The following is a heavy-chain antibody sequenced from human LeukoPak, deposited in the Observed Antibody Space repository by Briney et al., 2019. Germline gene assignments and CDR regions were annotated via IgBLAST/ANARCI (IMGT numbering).Heavy chain of an antibody. CDR3: ARCVSSWELPPEYYYYYYMDV. D-gene: IGHD1-26*01. CDR1: GGSFSGYY. J-gene: IGHJ6*03. V-gene: IGHV4-34*01. CDR2: INHSGST. Sequence: SETLSLTCAVYGGSFSGYYWSWIRQPPGKGLEWIGEINHSGSTNYNPSLKSRVTISVDTSKNQFSLKLSSVTAADTAVYYCARCVSSWELPPEYYYYYYMDVWGKGTTVTVSS.